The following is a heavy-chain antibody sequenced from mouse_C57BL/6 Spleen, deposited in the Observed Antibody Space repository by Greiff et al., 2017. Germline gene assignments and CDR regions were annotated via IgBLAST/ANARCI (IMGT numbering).Heavy chain of an antibody. CDR3: ARSLRTFFDY. V-gene: IGHV8-12*01. J-gene: IGHJ2*01. Sequence: QVTLKVCGPGILQSSQTLSLTCSFSGFSLSTSGMGVSWIRQPSGKGLEGLEHIYWGNDKRYNPYLKSRLTISKDTSRNQVYLKITSVDTADTATYYCARSLRTFFDYWGKGTTLTVSS. CDR1: GFSLSTSGMG. CDR2: IYWGNDK.